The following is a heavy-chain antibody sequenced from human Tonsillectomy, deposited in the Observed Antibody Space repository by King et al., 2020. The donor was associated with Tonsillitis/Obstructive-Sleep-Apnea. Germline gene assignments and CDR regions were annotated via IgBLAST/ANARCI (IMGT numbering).Heavy chain of an antibody. D-gene: IGHD2-15*01. CDR3: ARTDCSGGSCYSGYYYYYIDV. CDR1: GYSFTTYW. J-gene: IGHJ6*03. V-gene: IGHV5-51*01. CDR2: IYPGDSDT. Sequence: QLVQSGAEVKKPGESLKISCKGSGYSFTTYWIAWVRQMPGKGLEWMGIIYPGDSDTRYSPSFQVQVTISADKSISTAYLQWSSLKASDTAMYYCARTDCSGGSCYSGYYYYYIDVWGKGTTVTVSS.